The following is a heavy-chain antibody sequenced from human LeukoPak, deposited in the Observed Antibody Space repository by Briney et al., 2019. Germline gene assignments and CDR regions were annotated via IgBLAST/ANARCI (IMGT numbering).Heavy chain of an antibody. Sequence: SETLSLTCAVYGWSFSGYYWSWIRQPPGKGREWIGEINHSGSTNYNPSLKSRVTISVDTSKNQFSLKLSSVTAADTAVYYCARGRRYDFWSGYYHYYYYMDVWGKGTRVTVSS. J-gene: IGHJ6*03. CDR1: GWSFSGYY. D-gene: IGHD3-3*01. CDR2: INHSGST. V-gene: IGHV4-34*01. CDR3: ARGRRYDFWSGYYHYYYYMDV.